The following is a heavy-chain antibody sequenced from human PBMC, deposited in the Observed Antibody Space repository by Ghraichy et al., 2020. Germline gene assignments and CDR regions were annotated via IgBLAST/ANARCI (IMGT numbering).Heavy chain of an antibody. J-gene: IGHJ4*02. CDR1: GFTFNKYY. CDR2: ISASDGMV. D-gene: IGHD3-3*02. Sequence: GSLRLSCLASGFTFNKYYMSWVRQTPGKELEWIAYISASDGMVSYADSVKGRFTISRDNAKNSLFLEMNNLRVDDTAVYYCARAFHWGRGTLVTVSS. V-gene: IGHV3-11*01. CDR3: ARAFH.